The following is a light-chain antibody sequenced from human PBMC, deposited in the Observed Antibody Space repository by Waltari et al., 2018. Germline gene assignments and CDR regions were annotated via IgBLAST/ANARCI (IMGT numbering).Light chain of an antibody. Sequence: QSALTQPASVSGSPGQSITISCTGTSSDVGNYKRVSWYQQHPGKAPKLMIYAGSKRPSGVSDRFAGFKSGDIASRTFSGLQPEYEAEYFCSSYAGSSKGVFGGGTRVTVL. CDR3: SSYAGSSKGV. CDR1: SSDVGNYKR. CDR2: AGS. V-gene: IGLV2-23*01. J-gene: IGLJ2*01.